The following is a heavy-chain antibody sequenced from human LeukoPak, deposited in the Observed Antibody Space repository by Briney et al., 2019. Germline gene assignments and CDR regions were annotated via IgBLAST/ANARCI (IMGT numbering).Heavy chain of an antibody. J-gene: IGHJ6*03. CDR3: ARVGREGSNYYYYMDV. V-gene: IGHV3-48*04. CDR2: ISGSGTTI. D-gene: IGHD2-2*01. CDR1: GFTFSYFS. Sequence: GGSLRLSCAASGFTFSYFSMHWVRQAPGKGLEWVSYISGSGTTIYYSGSVKGRFTISRDNAKNSLYPQMNSLRAEDTGVYHCARVGREGSNYYYYMDVWGKGTTVTVSS.